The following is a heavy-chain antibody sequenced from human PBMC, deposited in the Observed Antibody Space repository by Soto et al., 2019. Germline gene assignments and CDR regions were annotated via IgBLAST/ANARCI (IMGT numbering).Heavy chain of an antibody. D-gene: IGHD6-19*01. V-gene: IGHV3-23*01. J-gene: IGHJ4*02. CDR1: GFMFSTYA. CDR3: ARGDSSGWYYFDY. CDR2: IGGNGGST. Sequence: EVQLLESGGNLVQPGGSLRLSCAASGFMFSTYAMTWVRQAPGKGLEWVSAIGGNGGSTYYADSVKGRFTISRDNSKNTLYLQMNSLRAEDTAVFYCARGDSSGWYYFDYWGQGTLVTVSS.